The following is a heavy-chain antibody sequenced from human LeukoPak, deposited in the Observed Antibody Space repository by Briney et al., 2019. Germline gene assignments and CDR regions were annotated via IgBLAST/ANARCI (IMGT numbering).Heavy chain of an antibody. CDR3: ARTGALNYYYYHYMDV. CDR1: GYAFTSYD. Sequence: ASVKVSCKASGYAFTSYDINWVRQATGQGLEWMGWMNPNSGNTGYAQKFQGRVTMTRNTSISTAYMELSSLRSEGTAVYYCARTGALNYYYYHYMDVWGKGTTVTVSS. V-gene: IGHV1-8*01. J-gene: IGHJ6*03. CDR2: MNPNSGNT.